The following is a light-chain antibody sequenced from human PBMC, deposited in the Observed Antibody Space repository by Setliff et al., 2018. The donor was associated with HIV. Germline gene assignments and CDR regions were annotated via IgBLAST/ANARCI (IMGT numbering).Light chain of an antibody. Sequence: QSVLTQAPSVSGTPGQRVTISCSGSNSNIGSHTVDWYQQFPGTAPELLIYSNIQRPSGVPDRFSGSKSGTSASLAIAGLQSEDEADYYCATWDDSLNGVLGTGTKV. CDR1: NSNIGSHT. CDR3: ATWDDSLNGV. J-gene: IGLJ1*01. CDR2: SNI. V-gene: IGLV1-44*01.